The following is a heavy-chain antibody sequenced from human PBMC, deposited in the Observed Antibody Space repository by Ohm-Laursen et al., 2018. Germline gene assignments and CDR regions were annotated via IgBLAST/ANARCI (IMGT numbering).Heavy chain of an antibody. CDR2: IIPIFGTA. CDR3: ARGDDSSGYEFDY. CDR1: GGTFSSYA. J-gene: IGHJ4*02. Sequence: SSVKVSCKVSGGTFSSYAISWVRQAPGQGLEWMGGIIPIFGTANYAQKFQGRVTITADESTSTAYMELSSLRSEDTAVYYCARGDDSSGYEFDYWGQGTLVTVSS. D-gene: IGHD3-22*01. V-gene: IGHV1-69*01.